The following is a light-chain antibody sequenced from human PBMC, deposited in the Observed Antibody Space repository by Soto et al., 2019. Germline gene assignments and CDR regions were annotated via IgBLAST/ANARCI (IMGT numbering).Light chain of an antibody. J-gene: IGLJ3*02. V-gene: IGLV2-8*01. CDR2: EVS. CDR3: SSYAGSNNLV. CDR1: SSDIGGYDY. Sequence: SVLTQPPSASGSPGQSVTISCTGTSSDIGGYDYVSWYQQHPGKAPKLIIYEVSKRPSGVPDRFSGSKSGNTASLTVSGLQAEDEADYYCSSYAGSNNLVSAGGTKVTVL.